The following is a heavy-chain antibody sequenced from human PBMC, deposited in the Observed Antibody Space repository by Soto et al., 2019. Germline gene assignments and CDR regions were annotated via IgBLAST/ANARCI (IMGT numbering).Heavy chain of an antibody. J-gene: IGHJ4*02. D-gene: IGHD5-18*01. Sequence: QVHQKRWGAGLLKPPGTRSLTWPSYVGSFSVSYWGWFRRPPGRGLEWIGEINHSGSTNYNPSLKSRVTISVDTSKNQFSLKLSSVTAADTAVYYCARYKDTAMVGADYWGQGTLVTVSS. V-gene: IGHV4-34*01. CDR2: INHSGST. CDR3: ARYKDTAMVGADY. CDR1: VGSFSVSY.